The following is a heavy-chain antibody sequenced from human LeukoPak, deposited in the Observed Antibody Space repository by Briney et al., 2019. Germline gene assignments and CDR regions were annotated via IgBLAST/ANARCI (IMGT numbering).Heavy chain of an antibody. CDR3: AKEGGYVLVVYFDY. D-gene: IGHD3-10*02. CDR1: GFTFSSYA. V-gene: IGHV3-23*01. J-gene: IGHJ4*02. CDR2: ISGSGGST. Sequence: PGGSLRLSCTASGFTFSSYAMSWVRQAPGKGLEWVSAISGSGGSTYYADSVKGRFTISRDNSKNTPYLQMNSLRAEDTAVYYCAKEGGYVLVVYFDYWGQGTLVTVSS.